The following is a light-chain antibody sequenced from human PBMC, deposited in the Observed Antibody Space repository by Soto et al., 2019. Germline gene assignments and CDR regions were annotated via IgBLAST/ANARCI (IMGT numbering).Light chain of an antibody. Sequence: ENVLTQSPGTLSLSPGERATLSCRASESVSSSFLAWYQQRLGQAPRLLIYQTSIRAAGIPARFSASGTGTEFTLTISRLEPEDSAVYYCQQFGTSPLTFGGGTKVDNK. J-gene: IGKJ4*01. V-gene: IGKV3-20*01. CDR1: ESVSSSF. CDR2: QTS. CDR3: QQFGTSPLT.